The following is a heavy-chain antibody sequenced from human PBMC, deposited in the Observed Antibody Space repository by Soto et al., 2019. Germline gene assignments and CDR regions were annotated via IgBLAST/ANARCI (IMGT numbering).Heavy chain of an antibody. Sequence: ASVKVSCKASGYTFISYGISWVRQAPGQGLEWMGWISGYNGNTNYAQKLQGRVTMTTNTSTRKAYMDLRSLRSDDTAVCYWARAVAGTFVFDYWCQGALVTVST. CDR1: GYTFISYG. J-gene: IGHJ4*02. CDR3: ARAVAGTFVFDY. CDR2: ISGYNGNT. D-gene: IGHD6-19*01. V-gene: IGHV1-18*01.